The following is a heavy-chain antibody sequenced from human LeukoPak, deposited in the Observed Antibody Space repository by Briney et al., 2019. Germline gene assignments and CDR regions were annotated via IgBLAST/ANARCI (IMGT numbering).Heavy chain of an antibody. D-gene: IGHD3-3*01. J-gene: IGHJ4*02. V-gene: IGHV4-4*02. CDR1: GGSISSSNW. CDR2: IYHSGST. CDR3: ARSFWSGYYNYFDY. Sequence: SETLSLTCAVSGGSISSSNWWSWVRPPPGKGLEWIGEIYHSGSTNYNPSLKSRVTISVDKSKNQFSLKLSSVTATDTAVYYCARSFWSGYYNYFDYWGQGTLVTVSS.